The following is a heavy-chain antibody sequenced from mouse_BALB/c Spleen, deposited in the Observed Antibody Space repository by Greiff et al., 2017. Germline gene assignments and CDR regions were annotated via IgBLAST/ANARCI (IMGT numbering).Heavy chain of an antibody. V-gene: IGHV5-17*02. CDR1: GFTFSGFG. CDR2: ISSGSSTI. D-gene: IGHD2-2*01. Sequence: EVNVVESGGGLVQPGGSRKLSCAASGFTFSGFGMHWVRQAPEKGLEWVAYISSGSSTIYYADTVKGRFTISRDNPKNTLFLQMTSLRSEDTAMYYCARGSYGYLYYAMDYWGQGTSVTVSS. CDR3: ARGSYGYLYYAMDY. J-gene: IGHJ4*01.